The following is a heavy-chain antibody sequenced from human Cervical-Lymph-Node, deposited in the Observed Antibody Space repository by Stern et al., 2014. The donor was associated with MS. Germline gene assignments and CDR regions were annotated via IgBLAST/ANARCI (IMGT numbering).Heavy chain of an antibody. V-gene: IGHV4-61*02. CDR2: IHPSGDA. CDR3: ASGYRFFES. CDR1: GGSVSSGSSY. D-gene: IGHD5-18*01. J-gene: IGHJ4*02. Sequence: VQLVESGPGLVKPSQTLSLTCTLSGGSVSSGSSYWSWIRQPAGKGLEWIGRIHPSGDAFYTPSLKSRVPLSLETAKNTNSPKLNSVTAADTAVYYCASGYRFFESWGQGTLVTVSS.